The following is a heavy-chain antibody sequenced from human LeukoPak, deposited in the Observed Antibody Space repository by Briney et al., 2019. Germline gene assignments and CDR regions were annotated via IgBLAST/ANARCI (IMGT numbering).Heavy chain of an antibody. CDR1: GGSIGTYY. V-gene: IGHV4-59*12. Sequence: SETLSLTCTVSGGSIGTYYWTWIRQPPGKGLEWIGYIYHSGSTNYNPSLKSRVTISVDTSKNQFSLKLSSVTAADTGVYYCARESVRPYFDYWGQGTLVTVSS. J-gene: IGHJ4*02. CDR3: ARESVRPYFDY. D-gene: IGHD2-8*01. CDR2: IYHSGST.